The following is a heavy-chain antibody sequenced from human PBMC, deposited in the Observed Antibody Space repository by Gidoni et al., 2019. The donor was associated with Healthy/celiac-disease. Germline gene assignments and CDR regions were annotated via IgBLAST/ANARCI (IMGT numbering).Heavy chain of an antibody. J-gene: IGHJ5*02. Sequence: QLVQSGADVNKPWESLRISCPGSGYSFTSYWINWVRQMPGKGLEWMGMMDPSDSYTNYSPSFQGHVTISADKSISTAYLQWSRLKASDTAMCYCARRNNWFDHWGQGTLVTVSS. CDR2: MDPSDSYT. CDR3: ARRNNWFDH. CDR1: GYSFTSYW. V-gene: IGHV5-10-1*03.